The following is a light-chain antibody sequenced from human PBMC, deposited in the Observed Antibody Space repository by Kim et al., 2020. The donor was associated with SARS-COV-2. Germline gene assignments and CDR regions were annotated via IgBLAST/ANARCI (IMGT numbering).Light chain of an antibody. J-gene: IGLJ2*01. V-gene: IGLV3-21*03. CDR2: DDP. CDR1: NVGSKS. CDR3: QVRDSNSDHVV. Sequence: SYELTQLPSVSVAPGKTARISCGGDNVGSKSVLWYQKRRCQAPVVVVYDDPDRPSGIPERFSGSNSGNTATLTISRVEARDEADYYCQVRDSNSDHVVFGGGTQLTVL.